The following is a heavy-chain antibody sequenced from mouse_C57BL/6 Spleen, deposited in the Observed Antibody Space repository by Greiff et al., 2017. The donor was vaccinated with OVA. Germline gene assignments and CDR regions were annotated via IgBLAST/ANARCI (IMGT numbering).Heavy chain of an antibody. D-gene: IGHD2-3*01. J-gene: IGHJ4*01. CDR1: GYSFTGYF. CDR2: INPYNGDT. Sequence: EVKLMESGPELVKPGDSVKISCKASGYSFTGYFMNWVMQSHGKSLEWIGRINPYNGDTFYNQKFKGKATLTVDKSSSTAHMELRSLTSEDSAVYYCARDDPDYYAMDYWGQGTSVTVSS. CDR3: ARDDPDYYAMDY. V-gene: IGHV1-20*01.